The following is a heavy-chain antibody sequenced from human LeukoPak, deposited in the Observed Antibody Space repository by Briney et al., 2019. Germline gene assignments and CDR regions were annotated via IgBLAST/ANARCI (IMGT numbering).Heavy chain of an antibody. Sequence: SEALSLTCTVSGGSINSGDYYWTWIRQPPGKGLEWIGYIYYSGSTYYNPSLKSRVTISIDTSKKQFLLDLSSVTAADTAVYYCARKVVADTAFDFWGQGTLVTVSS. CDR3: ARKVVADTAFDF. D-gene: IGHD2-15*01. CDR1: GGSINSGDYY. V-gene: IGHV4-30-4*01. J-gene: IGHJ4*02. CDR2: IYYSGST.